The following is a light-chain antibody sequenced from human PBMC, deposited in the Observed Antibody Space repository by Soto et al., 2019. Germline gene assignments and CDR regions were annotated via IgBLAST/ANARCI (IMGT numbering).Light chain of an antibody. J-gene: IGKJ2*01. CDR2: STS. Sequence: DIVLTQSPGTLSLSPGERATLSCRASQTIITSYLAWYQQKPGQAPRLLIYSTSSRATDIPDRFSGSGFGTDCSLTSRILDHDDFAVYYCQHDDSSPRRYAFGQGTKLEIK. CDR3: QHDDSSPRRYA. CDR1: QTIITSY. V-gene: IGKV3-20*01.